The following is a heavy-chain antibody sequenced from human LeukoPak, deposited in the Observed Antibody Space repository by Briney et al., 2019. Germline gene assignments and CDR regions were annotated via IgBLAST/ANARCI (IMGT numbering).Heavy chain of an antibody. CDR2: IKQDGSEK. J-gene: IGHJ3*02. CDR1: GFTFSSYW. CDR3: ARERERLSGGAFDI. V-gene: IGHV3-7*01. D-gene: IGHD6-25*01. Sequence: GGSLRLSCAASGFTFSSYWMSWVRQAPGKGLEWVANIKQDGSEKYYVDSVKGRFTISRDNAKNSLYLQMNSLRAEDTAVYYCARERERLSGGAFDIWGQGTMVTVSS.